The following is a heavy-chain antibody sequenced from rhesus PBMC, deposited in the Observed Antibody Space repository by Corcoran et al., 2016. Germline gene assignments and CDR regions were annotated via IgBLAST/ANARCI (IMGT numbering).Heavy chain of an antibody. D-gene: IGHD6S26*01. Sequence: EVQLVESGGGLVQPGGSLRLSCVAFGFTFSDYGMAWVRQATGKGLEWGSSSRQPSGSNTYYLDPVKGRFTISRDNAKNTLYLQMNSLRAEDTAVYYCARDSSGWSGYFDFWGQGVLVTVSS. V-gene: IGHV3-37*01. CDR2: SRQPSGSNT. J-gene: IGHJ4*01. CDR1: GFTFSDYG. CDR3: ARDSSGWSGYFDF.